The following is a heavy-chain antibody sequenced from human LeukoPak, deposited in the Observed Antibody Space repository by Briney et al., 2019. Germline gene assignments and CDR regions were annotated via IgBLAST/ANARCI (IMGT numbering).Heavy chain of an antibody. Sequence: HPGGSLRLSCAASGFTFSSYGMHWVRQAPGKGLEWVAVISYDGSNKYYADSVKGRFTISRDNSKNTLYLQMNSLRAEDTAVYYCAKDGYYDILTGYQLYYYYYYMDVWGKGTTVTVSS. J-gene: IGHJ6*03. V-gene: IGHV3-30*18. CDR1: GFTFSSYG. CDR3: AKDGYYDILTGYQLYYYYYYMDV. CDR2: ISYDGSNK. D-gene: IGHD3-9*01.